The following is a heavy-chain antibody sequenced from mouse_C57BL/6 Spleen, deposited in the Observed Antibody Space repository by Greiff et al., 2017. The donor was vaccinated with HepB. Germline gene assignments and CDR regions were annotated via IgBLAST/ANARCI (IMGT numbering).Heavy chain of an antibody. CDR1: GYTFTSYG. V-gene: IGHV1-81*01. CDR2: IYPRSGNT. D-gene: IGHD1-1*01. J-gene: IGHJ1*03. CDR3: ARSYYYGSSPYFDV. Sequence: QVQLKESGAELARPGASVKLSCKASGYTFTSYGISWVKQSTGQGLEWIGEIYPRSGNTYYNEKFKGKATLTADKSSSTAYMELRSLTSEDSAVYFCARSYYYGSSPYFDVWGTGTTVTVSS.